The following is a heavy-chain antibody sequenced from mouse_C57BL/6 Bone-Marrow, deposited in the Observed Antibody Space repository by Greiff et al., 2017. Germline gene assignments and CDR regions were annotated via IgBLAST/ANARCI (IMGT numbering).Heavy chain of an antibody. CDR1: GFSLTSYA. Sequence: QVQLKESGPGLVAPSQSLSITCTVSGFSLTSYAISWVRQPPGKGLAWLGVIWTGGGTNYNSALKSRLRISKDNSNSQVSLIMNILQTANTARYYCARNPLDYYGSSYVGYFDVWGTGTTVTVSS. J-gene: IGHJ1*03. CDR2: IWTGGGT. D-gene: IGHD1-1*01. V-gene: IGHV2-9-1*01. CDR3: ARNPLDYYGSSYVGYFDV.